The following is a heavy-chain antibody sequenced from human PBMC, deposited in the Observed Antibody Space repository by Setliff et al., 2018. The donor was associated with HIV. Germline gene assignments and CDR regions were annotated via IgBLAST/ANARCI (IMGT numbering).Heavy chain of an antibody. D-gene: IGHD3-3*01. CDR3: ARQSGYTRGWDIFGLVAGSFDI. V-gene: IGHV4-39*01. J-gene: IGHJ3*02. CDR2: IYYVGNT. Sequence: SETLSLTCTVSGGAISSRSYYWGWIRQPPAKGLEWIGTIYYVGNTYYRPSLKSRVTVSIDTSKNQFSLSLNSVTAADTAVYYCARQSGYTRGWDIFGLVAGSFDIWGQGTMVTVSS. CDR1: GGAISSRSYY.